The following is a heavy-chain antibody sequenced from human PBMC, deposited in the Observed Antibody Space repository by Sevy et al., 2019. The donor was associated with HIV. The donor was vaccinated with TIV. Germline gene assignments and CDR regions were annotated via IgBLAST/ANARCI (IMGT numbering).Heavy chain of an antibody. CDR1: GFTFSVYW. Sequence: GGSLRLSCAASGFTFSVYWMNWVRQAPGKGLEWVANIKGDGSDKHYVDSVEGRFTISRDNGKNLLYLQMNCLRVEDTAVYYCAHETIGRFDSWGQGTLVTVSS. CDR3: AHETIGRFDS. J-gene: IGHJ4*02. CDR2: IKGDGSDK. V-gene: IGHV3-7*01. D-gene: IGHD3-16*01.